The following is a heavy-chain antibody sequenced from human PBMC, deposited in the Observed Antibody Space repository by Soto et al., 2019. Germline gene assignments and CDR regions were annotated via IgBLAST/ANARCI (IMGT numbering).Heavy chain of an antibody. CDR1: GGTFSTCA. CDR3: ARALEEYYYDSAGYYSGY. V-gene: IGHV1-69*12. D-gene: IGHD3-22*01. CDR2: IIPVFGTA. Sequence: QVQLVQSGAEVKKPGSSVKVSCKASGGTFSTCAITWVRQAPGQGLEWMGGIIPVFGTAHYAQKFQGRVTITAEESTSTAYMELSSLRSEDTAVYYCARALEEYYYDSAGYYSGYWGQGTLVTVST. J-gene: IGHJ4*02.